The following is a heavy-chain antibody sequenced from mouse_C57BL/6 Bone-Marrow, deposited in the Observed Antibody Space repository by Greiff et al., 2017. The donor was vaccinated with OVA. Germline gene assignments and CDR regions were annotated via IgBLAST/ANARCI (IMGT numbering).Heavy chain of an antibody. V-gene: IGHV1-61*01. CDR1: GSTFTNYW. D-gene: IGHD2-4*01. CDR3: VYYDYESGAMDY. CDR2: IYPSDGDT. Sequence: VQLQQPGAELVRPGSSVKLSCKASGSTFTNYWMDWVKQRPGQGLEWIGNIYPSDGDTQYDQKFKDKATMTADNSSSTAYMPHSSLTSEDSAVDYCVYYDYESGAMDYCGQGTSVTVSS. J-gene: IGHJ4*01.